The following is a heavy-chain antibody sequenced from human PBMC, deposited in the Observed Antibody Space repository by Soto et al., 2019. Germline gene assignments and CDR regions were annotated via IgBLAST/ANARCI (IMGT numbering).Heavy chain of an antibody. D-gene: IGHD3-3*01. CDR2: IYSGGST. Sequence: EVQLVESGGGLVQPGGSLRLSCAASGFTVSSNYMSWVRQAPGKGLEWVSVIYSGGSTYYADSVKGRFTISRHNSKNTLYLQMNSLRAEDTAVYYCARGYDFWSGYPGWFDPWGQGTLVTVSS. CDR1: GFTVSSNY. J-gene: IGHJ5*02. CDR3: ARGYDFWSGYPGWFDP. V-gene: IGHV3-53*04.